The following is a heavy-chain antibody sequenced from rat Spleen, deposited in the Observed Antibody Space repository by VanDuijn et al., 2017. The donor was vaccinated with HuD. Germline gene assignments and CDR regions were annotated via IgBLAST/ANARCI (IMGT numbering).Heavy chain of an antibody. D-gene: IGHD1-9*01. J-gene: IGHJ2*01. Sequence: EVQLVESGGGLVQPGRSLKLSCAASGFTFSDYAMAWVRQAPKKGLEWVATIIYDGTRTHYRDSVKGRFTISRDNAENTVYLQMDSLTSEDTATYYCARPTTGIPFNYWGQGVMVTVSS. CDR2: IIYDGTRT. V-gene: IGHV5-17*01. CDR1: GFTFSDYA. CDR3: ARPTTGIPFNY.